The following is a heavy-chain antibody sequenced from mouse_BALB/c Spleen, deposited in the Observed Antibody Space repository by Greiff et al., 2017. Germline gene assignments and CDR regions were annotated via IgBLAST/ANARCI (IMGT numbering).Heavy chain of an antibody. Sequence: EVQRVESGGGLVQPGGSLKLSCAASGFTFSSYGMSWVRQTPDKRLELVATINSNGGSTYYPDSVKGRFTISRDNTKNTLYLQMSSLKSEDTAMVNSARGRGFAYWGQGTLVTVSA. CDR1: GFTFSSYG. J-gene: IGHJ3*01. CDR2: INSNGGST. V-gene: IGHV5-6-3*01. CDR3: ARGRGFAY.